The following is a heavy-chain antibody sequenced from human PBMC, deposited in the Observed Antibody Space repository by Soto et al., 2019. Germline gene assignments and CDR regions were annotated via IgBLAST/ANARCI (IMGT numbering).Heavy chain of an antibody. V-gene: IGHV2-5*02. J-gene: IGHJ5*02. CDR3: AHNLGWFDP. CDR2: IYWDDDK. Sequence: QITLKEFGPHLVKPTQTLTLTCTFSGFSLNTRGVGVGWIRQPPGKALDWLALIYWDDDKRYSTSLKSRLTSTKDTSKSQVVLTMTNMDPVDTATFYCAHNLGWFDPWGQGTLVTVSS. CDR1: GFSLNTRGVG.